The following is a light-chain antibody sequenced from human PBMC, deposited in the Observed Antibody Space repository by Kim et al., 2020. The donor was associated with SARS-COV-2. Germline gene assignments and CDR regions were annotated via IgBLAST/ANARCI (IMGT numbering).Light chain of an antibody. Sequence: ETVMTQSPATLSVSPGERATLSCRASQTVINNLAWYQQNPGQAPRLLIYGASTRATGIPVRFSGSGSGTEFTLTISSLQSEDFAVYYCQQYSKWPLSFGGGTKVDIK. CDR1: QTVINN. CDR2: GAS. CDR3: QQYSKWPLS. J-gene: IGKJ4*01. V-gene: IGKV3-15*01.